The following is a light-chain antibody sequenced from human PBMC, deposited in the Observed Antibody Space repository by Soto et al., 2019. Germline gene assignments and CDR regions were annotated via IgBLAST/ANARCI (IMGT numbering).Light chain of an antibody. V-gene: IGKV1-33*01. J-gene: IGKJ2*01. CDR3: QQYDNLPYT. Sequence: DIEMTQSPSSLSASVGDRVTITCRGSQDIRKFLNWFQQRPGAAPKLLIYDASNLETGVSARFSADGSGTQFTFTITSLQPEDSGTYFCQQYDNLPYTFAQGTKVEI. CDR2: DAS. CDR1: QDIRKF.